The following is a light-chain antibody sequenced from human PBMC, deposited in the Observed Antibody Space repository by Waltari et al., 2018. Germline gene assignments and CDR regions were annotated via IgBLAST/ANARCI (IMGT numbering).Light chain of an antibody. CDR2: EVT. Sequence: QSALTQPPSASGSPGQSVTLPCTGTSRDLGNYNFVSWYQHHPGKAPKVIIYEVTKRSSGVPDRFSGSKSGNTASLTVSGLQAEDEADYYCSSFAGRWVFGGGTKLTVL. CDR3: SSFAGRWV. J-gene: IGLJ3*02. V-gene: IGLV2-8*01. CDR1: SRDLGNYNF.